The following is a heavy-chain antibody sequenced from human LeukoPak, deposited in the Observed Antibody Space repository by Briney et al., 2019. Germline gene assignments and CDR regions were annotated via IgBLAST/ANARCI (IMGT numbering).Heavy chain of an antibody. CDR1: GYTFTDYF. CDR2: INPNSGGA. Sequence: ASVKVSCKASGYTFTDYFMHWVRQAPGQGLEWMGWINPNSGGAHYAQKFQGRVTMTRDTSISTAYMELSRLRSDDTAVYYCARDPGYSSPRGDYWGQGTLVTVSS. V-gene: IGHV1-2*02. CDR3: ARDPGYSSPRGDY. J-gene: IGHJ4*02. D-gene: IGHD5-18*01.